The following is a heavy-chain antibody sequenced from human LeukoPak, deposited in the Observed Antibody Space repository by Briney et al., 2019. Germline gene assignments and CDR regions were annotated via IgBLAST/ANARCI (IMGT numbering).Heavy chain of an antibody. CDR2: IYYSGST. V-gene: IGHV4-59*08. D-gene: IGHD5-24*01. CDR3: AGHVEMATIGDY. CDR1: GGSISSYY. J-gene: IGHJ4*02. Sequence: SETLSLTFTVSGGSISSYYWSWIRQPPGKGLEWIGYIYYSGSTNYNPSLKSRVTISVDTSKNQFSLKLSSVTAADTAVYYCAGHVEMATIGDYWGQGTLVTVSS.